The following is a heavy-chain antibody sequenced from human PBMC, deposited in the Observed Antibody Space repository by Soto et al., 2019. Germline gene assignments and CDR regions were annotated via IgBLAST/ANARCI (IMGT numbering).Heavy chain of an antibody. Sequence: GGSLRLSCVVSGFSVSATSIFWVRQATGKGLEWVSLMHRGGTTDNADSVKGRFTTSRDKSKNTLYLHMNGLRVEDTAVYYCASVNTPLVDHFDCWGQETLLTVSS. CDR3: ASVNTPLVDHFDC. CDR1: GFSVSATS. CDR2: MHRGGTT. V-gene: IGHV3-53*01. J-gene: IGHJ4*02. D-gene: IGHD5-18*01.